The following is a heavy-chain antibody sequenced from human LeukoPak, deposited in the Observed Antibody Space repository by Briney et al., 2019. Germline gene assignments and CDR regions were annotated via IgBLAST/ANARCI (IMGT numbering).Heavy chain of an antibody. CDR2: ISGSDGNT. D-gene: IGHD6-19*01. J-gene: IGHJ4*02. V-gene: IGHV3-23*01. Sequence: GGSLRLSCAASGFTFSSYAMSWVRQAPGKGLEWVSVISGSDGNTCYADSVKGRFTISRDNSKNTLYLQMNNLRAEDTAVYYCAKVYSSGWHYFDYWGQGTLVTVSS. CDR1: GFTFSSYA. CDR3: AKVYSSGWHYFDY.